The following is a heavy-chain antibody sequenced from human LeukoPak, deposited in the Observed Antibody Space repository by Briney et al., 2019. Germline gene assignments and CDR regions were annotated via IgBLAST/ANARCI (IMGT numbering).Heavy chain of an antibody. D-gene: IGHD2-15*01. V-gene: IGHV5-51*01. CDR3: ARRYRYGGSCRFGY. Sequence: GESLKISCNGSGYSFITYWNAWVSQMPGKGLAWMGFIYPGDSDTRYSPSFEGQVTISADKSISTAYLQWTSLKASDTAMYYCARRYRYGGSCRFGYWGQGTLVTVSS. J-gene: IGHJ4*02. CDR2: IYPGDSDT. CDR1: GYSFITYW.